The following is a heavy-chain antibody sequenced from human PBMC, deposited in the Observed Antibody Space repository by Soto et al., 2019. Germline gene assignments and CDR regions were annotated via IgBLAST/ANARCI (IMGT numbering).Heavy chain of an antibody. V-gene: IGHV4-39*01. CDR2: IYYRGST. CDR3: VRHRLAIAAPVFAPNWFDP. CDR1: GDSISSSTYY. D-gene: IGHD6-6*01. J-gene: IGHJ5*02. Sequence: QVQLQESGPGLVKPSETLSLTCTVSGDSISSSTYYWGWIRQPPGKGLEWIGSIYYRGSTYYNPSLKSRVTISVDTSKNQISLKLSSVTAADTALYYCVRHRLAIAAPVFAPNWFDPWGQGTLVTVSS.